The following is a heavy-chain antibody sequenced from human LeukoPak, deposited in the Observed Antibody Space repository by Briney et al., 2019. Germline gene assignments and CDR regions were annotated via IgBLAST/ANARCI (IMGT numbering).Heavy chain of an antibody. J-gene: IGHJ3*02. V-gene: IGHV1-69*04. Sequence: ASVKVSCKASGGTFSSYAISWVRQAPGQGLEWMGRIIPILGIANYAQKFQGRVTITADKSTSTAYMELSSLRSEDTAVYYCARDGPPMSYGHYVLEGVAFDIWGQGTMVTVSS. CDR3: ARDGPPMSYGHYVLEGVAFDI. CDR2: IIPILGIA. D-gene: IGHD4-17*01. CDR1: GGTFSSYA.